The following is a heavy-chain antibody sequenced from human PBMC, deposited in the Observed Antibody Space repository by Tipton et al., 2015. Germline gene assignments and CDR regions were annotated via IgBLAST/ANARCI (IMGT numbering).Heavy chain of an antibody. CDR3: ARDYCSVTSCYDY. D-gene: IGHD2-2*01. Sequence: SLRLSCAASGFTFYTSALSWVRQAPGKGLEWVSAISGRDASTFYADSVKGRFTISRDNSQNTLYLQMNSLRAEDTAVYYCARDYCSVTSCYDYWGQGTLVTVSS. CDR2: ISGRDAST. J-gene: IGHJ4*02. CDR1: GFTFYTSA. V-gene: IGHV3-23*01.